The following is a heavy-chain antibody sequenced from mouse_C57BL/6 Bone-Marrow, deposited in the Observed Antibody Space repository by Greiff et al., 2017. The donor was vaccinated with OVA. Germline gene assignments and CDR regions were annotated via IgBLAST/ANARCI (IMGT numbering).Heavy chain of an antibody. CDR2: IYPGSGRT. CDR3: ARSGITTVEGDFAMDY. CDR1: GYTFTSYW. D-gene: IGHD1-1*01. V-gene: IGHV1-55*01. Sequence: VQLQQPGAELVKPGASVKMSWKASGYTFTSYWITWVKQRPGQGLEWIGDIYPGSGRTNYNEKFKSKATLTVDTSSSTAYMQLSSLTSEDSAVYYCARSGITTVEGDFAMDYWGQGTSVTVSS. J-gene: IGHJ4*01.